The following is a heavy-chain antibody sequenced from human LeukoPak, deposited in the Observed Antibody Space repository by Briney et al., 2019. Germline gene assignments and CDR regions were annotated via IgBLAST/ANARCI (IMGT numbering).Heavy chain of an antibody. J-gene: IGHJ4*02. D-gene: IGHD6-19*01. CDR2: ISWNSDII. V-gene: IGHV3-9*01. CDR1: GFTFDDYA. Sequence: GGSLRLSCAASGFTFDDYAMHWVRHAPGKGLECVSGISWNSDIISYADSVKCRFTLSRDNAKNTLYLQMNILRAEDTALYYCAKDMDIAVAGLFDYWGQGTLVTVSS. CDR3: AKDMDIAVAGLFDY.